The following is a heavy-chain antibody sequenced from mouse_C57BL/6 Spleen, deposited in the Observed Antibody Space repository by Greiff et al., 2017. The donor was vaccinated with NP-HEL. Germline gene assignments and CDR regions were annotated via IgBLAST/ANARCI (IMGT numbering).Heavy chain of an antibody. J-gene: IGHJ4*01. D-gene: IGHD2-2*01. CDR3: ARRNYGNDGGNYYAMDY. V-gene: IGHV1-61*01. CDR1: GYTFTSYW. CDR2: IYPSDSET. Sequence: QVQLKQPGAELVRPGSSVKLSCKASGYTFTSYWMDWVKQRPGQGLEWIGNIYPSDSETHYNQKFKDKATLTVDKSSSTAYMQLSSLTSEDSAVYYCARRNYGNDGGNYYAMDYWGQGTSVTVSS.